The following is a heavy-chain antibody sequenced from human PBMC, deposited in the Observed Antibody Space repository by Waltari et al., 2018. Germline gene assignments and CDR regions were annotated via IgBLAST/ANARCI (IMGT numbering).Heavy chain of an antibody. D-gene: IGHD3-22*01. CDR1: GVSINSYY. CDR3: ARGAYAYYDSSGYYSDAFDI. V-gene: IGHV4-4*07. CDR2: IHSSGDT. Sequence: QVLLQESGPGLVKPSETLSLTCSVSGVSINSYYWSWIRQPAGKGLEWIGRIHSSGDTNYNPSLKSRVTISVDTSKNQFSLKLSSVTAADTAVYYCARGAYAYYDSSGYYSDAFDIWGQGTMVTVSS. J-gene: IGHJ3*02.